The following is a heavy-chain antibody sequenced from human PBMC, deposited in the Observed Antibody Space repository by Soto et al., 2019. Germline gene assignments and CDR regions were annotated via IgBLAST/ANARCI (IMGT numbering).Heavy chain of an antibody. D-gene: IGHD1-26*01. CDR1: GFTFSSYG. Sequence: QVQLVESGGGVVQPGRSLRLSCAASGFTFSSYGMHWVRQAPGKGLEWVAVISYDGSNKYYADSVKGRFTISRDSSKNTLYLQMNSLRAEDTAVYYCAKDVVVGATTGLGDYYYYGMDVWGQGTTVTVSS. J-gene: IGHJ6*02. CDR3: AKDVVVGATTGLGDYYYYGMDV. CDR2: ISYDGSNK. V-gene: IGHV3-30*18.